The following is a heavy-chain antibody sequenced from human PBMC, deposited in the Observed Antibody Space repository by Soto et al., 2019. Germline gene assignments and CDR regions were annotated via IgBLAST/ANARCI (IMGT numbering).Heavy chain of an antibody. V-gene: IGHV2-26*01. J-gene: IGHJ2*01. D-gene: IGHD5-12*01. CDR2: IFSNDEK. CDR1: GFSLSNARMG. Sequence: QVTLKESGPVLVKPTETLTLTCTVSGFSLSNARMGVSWIRQPPGKALEWLAHIFSNDEKAYSTSLKRRLTISKDTSKSQVVLTMTNMDPVDTATYYCARTRDIVATIQYWYFDLWGRGTLVTVSS. CDR3: ARTRDIVATIQYWYFDL.